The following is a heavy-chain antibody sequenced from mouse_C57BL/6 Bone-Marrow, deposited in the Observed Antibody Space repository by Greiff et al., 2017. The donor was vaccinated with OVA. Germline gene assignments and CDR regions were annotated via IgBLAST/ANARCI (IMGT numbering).Heavy chain of an antibody. V-gene: IGHV2-6-1*01. CDR3: ARHEQLRRGYAMDY. CDR1: GFSLTSYG. Sequence: QVQLKQSGPGLVAPSQSLSITCTVSGFSLTSYGVHWVRQPPGKGLEWLVVIWSDGSTTYNSALKSRLNISKDNSKSQVFLKMNSLQTYDTAMYYCARHEQLRRGYAMDYWGQGTSVTVSS. CDR2: IWSDGST. J-gene: IGHJ4*01. D-gene: IGHD1-1*01.